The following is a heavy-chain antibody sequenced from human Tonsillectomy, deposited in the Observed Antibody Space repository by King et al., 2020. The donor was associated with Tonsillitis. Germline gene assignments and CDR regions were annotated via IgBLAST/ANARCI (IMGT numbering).Heavy chain of an antibody. D-gene: IGHD4-17*01. V-gene: IGHV3-21*01. CDR2: ISSSSSYI. J-gene: IGHJ4*02. CDR1: GFTFSSYS. Sequence: VQLVESGGGLVKPGGSLRLSCAASGFTFSSYSMNWVRQAPGKGLEWVSFISSSSSYIYYADSVKGRFTISRDNAKNSLYLQMNSLRAEDTAVYYCAGVRGTTVTATGTYFDFWGQETRVTVS. CDR3: AGVRGTTVTATGTYFDF.